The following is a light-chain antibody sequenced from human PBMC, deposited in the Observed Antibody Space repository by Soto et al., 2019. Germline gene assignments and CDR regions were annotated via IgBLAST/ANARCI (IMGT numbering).Light chain of an antibody. Sequence: QSVLTQPRSVSGSPGQSVTISCTGTSSDVGGYHYVSWYQHHPGKAPKLMIYDVARRPSGVPDRFSGSKSGNTASLTISGLQAEDEADYYCSSYGGSYTVVFGGGTKLTVL. CDR2: DVA. J-gene: IGLJ2*01. CDR1: SSDVGGYHY. V-gene: IGLV2-11*01. CDR3: SSYGGSYTVV.